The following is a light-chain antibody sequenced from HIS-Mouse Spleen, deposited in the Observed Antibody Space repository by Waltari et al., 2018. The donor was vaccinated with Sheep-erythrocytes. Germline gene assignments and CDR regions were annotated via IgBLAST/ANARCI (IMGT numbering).Light chain of an antibody. CDR3: QQYYTYLT. CDR2: AAS. CDR1: QGISSY. J-gene: IGKJ3*01. V-gene: IGKV1-8*01. Sequence: AIRMTQSPSSFSSSTGDRVTITCRASQGISSYLAWYQQKPVKAPKLLIYAASTLQSGVPSRFSGSGSGTDFTLTISCLQSEDFATYHCQQYYTYLTFGPGTKVDIK.